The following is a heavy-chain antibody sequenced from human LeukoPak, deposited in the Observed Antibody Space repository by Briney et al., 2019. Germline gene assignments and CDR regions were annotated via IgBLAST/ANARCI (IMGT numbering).Heavy chain of an antibody. CDR3: ARGNYYGMDV. D-gene: IGHD3-10*01. Sequence: GGSLRLSCATSGFTFSSYWMHWVRQAPGKGLVWVSRIKSDGSSTSYADSVKGRFTISRDNAKNTLYLQMNSLRAEDTAVYYCARGNYYGMDVWGQGTTVTVSS. CDR1: GFTFSSYW. V-gene: IGHV3-74*01. J-gene: IGHJ6*02. CDR2: IKSDGSST.